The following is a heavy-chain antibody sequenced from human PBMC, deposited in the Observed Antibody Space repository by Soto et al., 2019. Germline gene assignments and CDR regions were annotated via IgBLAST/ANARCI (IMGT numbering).Heavy chain of an antibody. CDR3: ARLVLEWSPDYYGMDV. CDR1: GFTFSSHG. Sequence: PGGSLRLSCAASGFTFSSHGMHWVRQAPGKGLEWVAVIWYDGSNKYYADSVKGRFTISRDNSKNTLYLQMNSLRAEDTAVYYSARLVLEWSPDYYGMDVWGQGTTVTVSS. CDR2: IWYDGSNK. D-gene: IGHD3-3*01. V-gene: IGHV3-33*01. J-gene: IGHJ6*02.